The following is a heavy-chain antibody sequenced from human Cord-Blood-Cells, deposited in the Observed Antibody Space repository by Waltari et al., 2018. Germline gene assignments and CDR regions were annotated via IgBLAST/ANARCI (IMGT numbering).Heavy chain of an antibody. Sequence: VQLVQSGAEVKKPGASVKVSCKASGYTFTGYYMHWLRQAPGQGLEWMGWINPNSGGTNYAQKCQGRVTMTRDTSISTAYMELSRLRSDDTAVYYCARDLPWGADAFDIWGQGTMVTVSS. CDR1: GYTFTGYY. V-gene: IGHV1-2*02. D-gene: IGHD3-16*01. J-gene: IGHJ3*02. CDR3: ARDLPWGADAFDI. CDR2: INPNSGGT.